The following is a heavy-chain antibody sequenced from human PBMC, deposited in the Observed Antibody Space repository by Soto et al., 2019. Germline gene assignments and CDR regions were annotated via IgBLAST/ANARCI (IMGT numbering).Heavy chain of an antibody. CDR3: ARAQDIVSFDP. CDR1: GGSSSSYY. J-gene: IGHJ5*02. V-gene: IGHV4-59*01. D-gene: IGHD2-15*01. Sequence: SETLSLTCTVSGGSSSSYYWSWIRQPPGKGLEWIGYIYYSGSTNYNPSLKSRVTISVDTSKNQFSLKLSSVTAADTAVYYCARAQDIVSFDPWGQGTLVTVSS. CDR2: IYYSGST.